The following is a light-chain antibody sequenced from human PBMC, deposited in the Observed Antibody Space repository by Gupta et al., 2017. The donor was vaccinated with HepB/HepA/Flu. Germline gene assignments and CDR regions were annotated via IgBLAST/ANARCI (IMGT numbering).Light chain of an antibody. Sequence: DIVMTQSPDSVAVSMGWRATINFKSRHSVFDSPKNKQYLGWYQQKPGQPPKLLIYWASTREAGVPHSFSGKRSGIDFSLTISSLQTEAVAVYYCQQEDSTPSTFGWGTKVEIK. V-gene: IGKV4-1*01. CDR3: QQEDSTPST. J-gene: IGKJ4*01. CDR1: HSVFDSPKNKQY. CDR2: WAS.